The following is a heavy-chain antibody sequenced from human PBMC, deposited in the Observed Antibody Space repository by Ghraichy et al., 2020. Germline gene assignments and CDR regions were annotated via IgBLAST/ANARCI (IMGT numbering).Heavy chain of an antibody. CDR1: GGSISSYY. J-gene: IGHJ3*02. D-gene: IGHD3-10*01. CDR2: IYTSGST. CDR3: ARDLTMVRGAISLHAFDI. V-gene: IGHV4-4*07. Sequence: SETLSLTCTVSGGSISSYYWSWIRQPAGKGLEWIGRIYTSGSTNYNPSLKSRVTMSVDTSKNQFSLKLSSVTAADTAVYYCARDLTMVRGAISLHAFDIWGQGTMVTVSS.